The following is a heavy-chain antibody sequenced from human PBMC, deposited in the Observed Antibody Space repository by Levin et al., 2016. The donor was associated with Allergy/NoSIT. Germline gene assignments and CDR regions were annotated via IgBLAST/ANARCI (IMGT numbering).Heavy chain of an antibody. CDR1: GFTFSSYA. CDR3: AKPRAVAGVDDAFDI. V-gene: IGHV3-30*18. D-gene: IGHD6-19*01. Sequence: GGSLRLSCAASGFTFSSYAMHWIRQAPGRGLEWVAVISYNARNKDYVDSVKGRFTISRDNSKNTVYLQMNSLRVEDMAVYYCAKPRAVAGVDDAFDIWGQGTVVTVSS. J-gene: IGHJ3*02. CDR2: ISYNARNK.